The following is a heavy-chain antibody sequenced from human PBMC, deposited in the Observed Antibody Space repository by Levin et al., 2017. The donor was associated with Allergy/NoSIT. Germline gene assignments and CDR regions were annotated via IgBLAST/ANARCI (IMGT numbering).Heavy chain of an antibody. CDR2: VSYSGST. J-gene: IGHJ2*01. CDR3: ARLPYSSSWTSYWYFDL. Sequence: SETLSLTCTVSGVSIRSYYLSWIRQTPGKGLEWIGYVSYSGSTNYNPSLKTRVTISVDTSKNHFSLKLSSVTAADTAVYYCARLPYSSSWTSYWYFDLWGRGTLVTVSS. CDR1: GVSIRSYY. D-gene: IGHD6-13*01. V-gene: IGHV4-59*01.